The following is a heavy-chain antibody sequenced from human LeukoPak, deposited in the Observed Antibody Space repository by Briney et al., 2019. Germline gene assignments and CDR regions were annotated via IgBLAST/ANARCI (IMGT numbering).Heavy chain of an antibody. J-gene: IGHJ5*02. CDR2: IYYSGSP. Sequence: SETLSLTCTVPGASVTTSYWSWLRQPPGKAPEWIGYIYYSGSPIYSPSLNSRVTISLDTSKNQFSLKLSSVTAADTAVYYCAREGYGSRSRDNWLDPWGQGTLVTVSS. CDR1: GASVTTSY. V-gene: IGHV4-59*02. CDR3: AREGYGSRSRDNWLDP. D-gene: IGHD3-10*01.